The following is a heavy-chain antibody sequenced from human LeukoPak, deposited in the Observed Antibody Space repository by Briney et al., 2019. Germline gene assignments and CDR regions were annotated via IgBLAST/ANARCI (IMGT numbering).Heavy chain of an antibody. CDR1: GGSISSYY. D-gene: IGHD6-13*01. CDR2: ISTSGTT. J-gene: IGHJ6*03. Sequence: PSETPSLTCTVSGGSISSYYWSWIRQPAAKGLDGIGRISTSGTTNYNPSLKSRVTMSVYTSKNQFSLKLSSVTAADTAVYYCAREKEGHSSRYYYYYMDVWAKGTTVTVSS. V-gene: IGHV4-4*07. CDR3: AREKEGHSSRYYYYYMDV.